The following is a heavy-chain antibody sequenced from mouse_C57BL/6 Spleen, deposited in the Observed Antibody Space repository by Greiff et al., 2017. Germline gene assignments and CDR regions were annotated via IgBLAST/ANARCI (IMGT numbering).Heavy chain of an antibody. CDR2: IDPSDSYT. D-gene: IGHD2-1*01. J-gene: IGHJ2*01. CDR3: ARRGWYPHYFDY. CDR1: GYTFTSYW. Sequence: QVQLQQPGAELVRPGTSVKLSCKASGYTFTSYWMHWVKQRPGQGLEWIGVIDPSDSYTNYNQKFKGKATLTVDTSSSTAYMQLSSLTSEDSAVYYGARRGWYPHYFDYGGQGTTLTVSS. V-gene: IGHV1-59*01.